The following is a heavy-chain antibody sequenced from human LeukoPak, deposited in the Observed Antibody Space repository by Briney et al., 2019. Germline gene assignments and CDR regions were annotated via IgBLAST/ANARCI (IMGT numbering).Heavy chain of an antibody. J-gene: IGHJ4*02. Sequence: GASVKVSCKASGYIFTSYGISWVRQAPGQGLEWMGWISAYNGNTNYTQKLQGRVTMTTDTSTSTAYMELRSLRSDDTAVYYCARWTTTYYFDYWGQGTLVTVSS. CDR2: ISAYNGNT. V-gene: IGHV1-18*01. CDR3: ARWTTTYYFDY. D-gene: IGHD1-26*01. CDR1: GYIFTSYG.